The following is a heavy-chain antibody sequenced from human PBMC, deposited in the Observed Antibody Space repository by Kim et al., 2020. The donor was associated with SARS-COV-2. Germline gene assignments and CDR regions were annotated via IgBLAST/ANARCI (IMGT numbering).Heavy chain of an antibody. CDR3: ARDRPYGICSGGSCYGRGSFWFDP. J-gene: IGHJ5*02. Sequence: SETLSLTCTVSGGSISSGGYYWSWIRQHPGKGLEWIGYIYYSGSTYYNPSLKSRVTISVDTSKNQFALKLSSVTAADTAVYYCARDRPYGICSGGSCYGRGSFWFDPWGQGSLVTVSS. CDR2: IYYSGST. V-gene: IGHV4-31*03. CDR1: GGSISSGGYY. D-gene: IGHD2-15*01.